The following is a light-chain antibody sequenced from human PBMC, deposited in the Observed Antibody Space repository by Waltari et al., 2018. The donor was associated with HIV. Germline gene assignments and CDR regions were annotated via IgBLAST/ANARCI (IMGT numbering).Light chain of an antibody. CDR1: KLGDNY. J-gene: IGLJ1*01. Sequence: SYELTQPPSVSVPPGQTASITCPGDKLGDNYACWYQQKPGQSPVLFIYQDSQRPSGIPERFSGSNSGNTATLTISGTQAMDEADYYCQAWDSSTYVFGTGTKVTVL. CDR2: QDS. V-gene: IGLV3-1*01. CDR3: QAWDSSTYV.